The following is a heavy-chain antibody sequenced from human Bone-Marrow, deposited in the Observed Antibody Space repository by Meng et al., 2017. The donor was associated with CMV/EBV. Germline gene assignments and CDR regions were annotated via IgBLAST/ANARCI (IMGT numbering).Heavy chain of an antibody. Sequence: GGSLRLSCAASGFTFSSYAMHWVRQAPGKGLEWVAVISYDGSNKYYADSVKGRFTISRDNSKNTLYLQMNSLRAEDTAVYYCAKDSSGYYGCTDYWGQGTLVTVSS. CDR1: GFTFSSYA. D-gene: IGHD3-22*01. CDR3: AKDSSGYYGCTDY. CDR2: ISYDGSNK. V-gene: IGHV3-30-3*01. J-gene: IGHJ4*02.